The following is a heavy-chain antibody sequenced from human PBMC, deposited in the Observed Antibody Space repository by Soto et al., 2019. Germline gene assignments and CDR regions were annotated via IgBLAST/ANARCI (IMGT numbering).Heavy chain of an antibody. CDR1: GGSISSSSYY. Sequence: PSETLSLTCTVSGGSISSSSYYWGWIRQPPGKGLEWIGSIYYSGSTYYNPSLKSRVTISVDTSKNQFSLKLSSVTAADTAVYYCARQDGELRYFDWPRGGGQGTLVTVSS. J-gene: IGHJ4*02. CDR3: ARQDGELRYFDWPRG. CDR2: IYYSGST. D-gene: IGHD3-9*01. V-gene: IGHV4-39*01.